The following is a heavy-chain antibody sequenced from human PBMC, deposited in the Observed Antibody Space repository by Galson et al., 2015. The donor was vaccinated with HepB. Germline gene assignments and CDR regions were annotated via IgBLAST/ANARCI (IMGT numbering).Heavy chain of an antibody. CDR2: IYHSGCT. CDR1: GGSISSSNW. CDR3: ARGALIVATDAPYFDY. Sequence: SETLSLTCAVSGGSISSSNWWSWVRQPPGKELEWIGEIYHSGCTNYNPSLKSRVTISVDKSKNQFSLKLSSATAADTAVYYCARGALIVATDAPYFDYWGQGTLVTVSS. V-gene: IGHV4-4*02. D-gene: IGHD5-12*01. J-gene: IGHJ4*02.